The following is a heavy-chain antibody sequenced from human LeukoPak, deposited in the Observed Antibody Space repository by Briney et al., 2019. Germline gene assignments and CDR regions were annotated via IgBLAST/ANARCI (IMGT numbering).Heavy chain of an antibody. D-gene: IGHD3-10*01. V-gene: IGHV3-21*01. CDR2: ISSSSSYI. CDR1: GFTFSSYS. CDR3: VRDIRGSGNSYYYYYMDV. Sequence: PGGSLRLSCAASGFTFSSYSMNWVRQAPGKGLEWVSSISSSSSYIYYADSVKGRFTISRDNAKNSLYLQMNSLRAEDTAVYYCVRDIRGSGNSYYYYYMDVWGKGTTVTVSS. J-gene: IGHJ6*03.